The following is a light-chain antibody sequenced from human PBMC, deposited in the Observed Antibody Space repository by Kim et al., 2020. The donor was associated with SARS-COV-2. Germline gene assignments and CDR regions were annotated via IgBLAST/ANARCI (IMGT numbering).Light chain of an antibody. Sequence: SVTISCSETSSDVGAYNYVSWYKQYPGKAPKLMISEVNKRPSGVPDRFSGSKSGNTASLTVSGIQAEDEADYYCSSYAGSSNLVFGGGTQLTVL. CDR1: SSDVGAYNY. CDR2: EVN. CDR3: SSYAGSSNLV. J-gene: IGLJ3*02. V-gene: IGLV2-8*01.